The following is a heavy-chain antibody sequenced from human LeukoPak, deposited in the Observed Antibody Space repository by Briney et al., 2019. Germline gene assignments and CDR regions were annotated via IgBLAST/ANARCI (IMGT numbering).Heavy chain of an antibody. CDR3: ASGTSTYYELYF. D-gene: IGHD3-3*01. V-gene: IGHV4-39*01. Sequence: PSETLSLTCTVSGGSISSSTYYWGWLRPPPGKGREWIGSFVYSGSTYYNPSLKSRLTMSVDTSNNQFSLKLMSVTAADTAVYYCASGTSTYYELYFWGQGTLVTVSS. J-gene: IGHJ4*02. CDR1: GGSISSSTYY. CDR2: FVYSGST.